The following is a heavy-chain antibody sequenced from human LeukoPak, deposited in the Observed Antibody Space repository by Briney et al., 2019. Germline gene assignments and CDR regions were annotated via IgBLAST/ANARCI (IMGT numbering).Heavy chain of an antibody. Sequence: SETLSLTCAVYGGSFSGYYWSWIRQPPGKGLEWIGEINRSGSTNYNPSLKSRVTISVDTSKNQFSLKLSSVTAADTAVYYCARGLVVSYYYYMDVWGKGTTVTVSS. J-gene: IGHJ6*03. CDR2: INRSGST. CDR3: ARGLVVSYYYYMDV. V-gene: IGHV4-34*01. CDR1: GGSFSGYY. D-gene: IGHD2-2*01.